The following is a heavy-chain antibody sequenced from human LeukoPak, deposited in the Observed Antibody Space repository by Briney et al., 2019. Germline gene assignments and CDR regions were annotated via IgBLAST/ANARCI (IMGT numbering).Heavy chain of an antibody. CDR1: GGSISSSSYY. J-gene: IGHJ4*02. CDR2: IYYSGST. CDR3: ARNHADCSSASCFYY. V-gene: IGHV4-39*07. D-gene: IGHD2-2*01. Sequence: SETLSLTCTVSGGSISSSSYYWGWIRQPPGKGLEWIGSIYYSGSTYYNPSLKSRVTISVDTSKNQFSLKLSSVTAADTAVYYCARNHADCSSASCFYYWGQGTLVTVSS.